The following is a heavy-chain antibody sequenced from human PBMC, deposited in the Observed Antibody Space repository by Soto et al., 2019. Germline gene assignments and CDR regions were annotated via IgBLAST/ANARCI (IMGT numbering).Heavy chain of an antibody. Sequence: PSETLSLTCTVSGGSISSGDYYWSWIRQPPGKGLEWIGYIYYSGSTYYNPSPKSRVTISVDTSKNQFSLKLSSVTAADTAVYYCARVVIYYGSGSYYEENWFDPWGQGTLVTVSS. CDR2: IYYSGST. V-gene: IGHV4-30-4*01. D-gene: IGHD3-10*01. CDR1: GGSISSGDYY. CDR3: ARVVIYYGSGSYYEENWFDP. J-gene: IGHJ5*02.